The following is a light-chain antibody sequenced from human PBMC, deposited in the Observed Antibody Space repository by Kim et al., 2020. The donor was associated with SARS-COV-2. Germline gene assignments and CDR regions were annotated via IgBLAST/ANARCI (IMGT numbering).Light chain of an antibody. CDR3: QSYNRDNVI. J-gene: IGLJ2*01. CDR2: EDD. CDR1: GGCIDEND. Sequence: GRKVTISCPRSGGCIDENDVQWYQQRPGGGPTTVIYEDDQRPSGVSDRFSGSSDNSSNSASRTISGLRTEDEADYYCQSYNRDNVIFGGGTQLTVL. V-gene: IGLV6-57*03.